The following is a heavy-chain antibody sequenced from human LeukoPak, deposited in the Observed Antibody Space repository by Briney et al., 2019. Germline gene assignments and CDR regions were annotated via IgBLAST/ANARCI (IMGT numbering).Heavy chain of an antibody. CDR2: IIPIFGTA. V-gene: IGHV1-69*13. J-gene: IGHJ4*02. D-gene: IGHD1-26*01. CDR3: ARGGSYSGPFDY. CDR1: GSTFSSYA. Sequence: ASVKVSCKASGSTFSSYAISWVRQAPGQGLEWMGGIIPIFGTANYAQKFQGRVTITADESTSTAYMELSSLRSEDTAVYYCARGGSYSGPFDYWGQGTLVTVSS.